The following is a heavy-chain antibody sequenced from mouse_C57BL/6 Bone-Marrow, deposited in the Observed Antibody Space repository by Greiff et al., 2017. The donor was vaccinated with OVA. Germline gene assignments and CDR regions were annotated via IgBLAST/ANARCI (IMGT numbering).Heavy chain of an antibody. V-gene: IGHV7-1*01. CDR2: SRNKANDYTT. Sequence: EVHLVESGGGLVQSGRSLRLSCATSGFTFSDFYMEWVRQAPGKGLEWIAASRNKANDYTTEYSASVKGRFIVSRDTSQSILYLQMNALRAEDTAIYYWARDSYYGNYVWYFDVWAQGPRSPSPQ. D-gene: IGHD2-1*01. J-gene: IGHJ1*03. CDR3: ARDSYYGNYVWYFDV. CDR1: GFTFSDFY.